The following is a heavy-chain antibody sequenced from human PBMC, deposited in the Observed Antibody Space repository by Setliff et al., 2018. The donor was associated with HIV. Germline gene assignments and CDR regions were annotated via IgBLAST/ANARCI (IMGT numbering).Heavy chain of an antibody. V-gene: IGHV1-46*01. D-gene: IGHD2-15*01. CDR3: ASAAPVQCSGDSCYSGWFDP. CDR2: INPSGVGT. CDR1: GYTFSGYY. J-gene: IGHJ5*02. Sequence: ASVKVSCKASGYTFSGYYLHWVRQAPGRGLEWMGIINPSGVGTTYAQMFQGRVTMTGDTSTSTVYMELTGLRSEDTAVYFCASAAPVQCSGDSCYSGWFDPWGQGTLVTVSS.